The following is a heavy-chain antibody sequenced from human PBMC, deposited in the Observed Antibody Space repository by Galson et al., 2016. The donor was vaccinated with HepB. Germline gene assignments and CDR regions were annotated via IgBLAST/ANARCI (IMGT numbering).Heavy chain of an antibody. CDR3: ARPRGYDNYFDY. V-gene: IGHV5-51*01. Sequence: QSGAEVKKPGESLKISCKGSGYSFTTNWIGWVRQMPGKGLEWMGIIYPGDSDARYSPSLQGQVTISADKSSSTAYLQWSSLRASDTAMYFCARPRGYDNYFDYWGQGTLVTVSS. J-gene: IGHJ4*02. D-gene: IGHD5-12*01. CDR2: IYPGDSDA. CDR1: GYSFTTNW.